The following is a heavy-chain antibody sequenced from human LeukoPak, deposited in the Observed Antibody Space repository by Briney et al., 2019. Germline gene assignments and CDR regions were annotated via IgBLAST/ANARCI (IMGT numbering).Heavy chain of an antibody. CDR1: DGSTTGYY. CDR2: VYYTGRT. V-gene: IGHV4-59*08. D-gene: IGHD3-10*01. CDR3: ARHMSVSYDAFDL. Sequence: SETLSLTCSVSDGSTTGYYWSWIRQPPGKGLEWISYVYYTGRTLYNPSLESRVTISVDTSKTPFSLTVTSVTAADTAVYYFARHMSVSYDAFDLWGRGTTVTVSS. J-gene: IGHJ3*01.